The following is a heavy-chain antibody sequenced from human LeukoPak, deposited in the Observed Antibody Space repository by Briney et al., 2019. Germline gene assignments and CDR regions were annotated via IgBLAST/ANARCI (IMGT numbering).Heavy chain of an antibody. CDR2: INPNSGGT. D-gene: IGHD3-22*01. CDR1: FTXXX. Sequence: FTXXXMHWVRQAPGQGLEWMGWINPNSGGTNFAPKFQGRVTMTRDTSISTAYMELSRLRSDDTAVYYCARDFPYYYDSSGYSYWGQGTLVTVSS. CDR3: ARDFPYYYDSSGYSY. J-gene: IGHJ4*02. V-gene: IGHV1-2*02.